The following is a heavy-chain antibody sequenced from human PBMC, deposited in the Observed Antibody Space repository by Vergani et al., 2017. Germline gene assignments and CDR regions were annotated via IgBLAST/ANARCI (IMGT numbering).Heavy chain of an antibody. J-gene: IGHJ6*02. CDR3: AREEGQQLVRAYYGMDV. Sequence: QLQLQESDPGLVKPSETLSLTCTVSGGSIRSTFYYWGWIRQPPGKGLEWIGYIYYSGSTYYNPSLKSRVTISVDTSKNQFSLKLSSVTAADTAVYYCAREEGQQLVRAYYGMDVWGQGTTVTVSS. CDR2: IYYSGST. D-gene: IGHD6-13*01. CDR1: GGSIRSTFYY. V-gene: IGHV4-30-4*08.